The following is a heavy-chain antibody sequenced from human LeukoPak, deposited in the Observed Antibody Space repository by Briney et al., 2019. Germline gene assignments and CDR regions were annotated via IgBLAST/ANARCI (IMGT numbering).Heavy chain of an antibody. J-gene: IGHJ4*02. CDR1: GFTFSSYA. V-gene: IGHV3-23*01. D-gene: IGHD3-22*01. CDR3: AKAITYYYGSSGYPLGYYFDY. Sequence: PGGSLRLSCAASGFTFSSYAMHWVRQAPGKGLEWVSAISGSGGSTYYADSVKGRFTISRDNSKNTLYLQMNSLRAEDTAVYYCAKAITYYYGSSGYPLGYYFDYWGQGTLVTVSS. CDR2: ISGSGGST.